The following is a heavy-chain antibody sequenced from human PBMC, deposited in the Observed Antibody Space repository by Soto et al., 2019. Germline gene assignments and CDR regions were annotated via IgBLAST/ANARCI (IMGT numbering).Heavy chain of an antibody. CDR2: IYYSGST. J-gene: IGHJ4*02. CDR3: ARGSNIAARRGFDY. CDR1: GGSISSYY. D-gene: IGHD6-6*01. Sequence: SETLSLTCTVSGGSISSYYWSWIRQPPGKGLEWIGYIYYSGSTNYNPSLKSRVTISVDTSKNQFSLKLSSVTAADTAVYYCARGSNIAARRGFDYWGQGTLVTVSS. V-gene: IGHV4-59*01.